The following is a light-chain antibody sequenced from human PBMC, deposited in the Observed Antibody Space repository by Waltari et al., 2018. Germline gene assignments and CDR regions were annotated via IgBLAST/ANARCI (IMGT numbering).Light chain of an antibody. CDR2: EDT. CDR3: YSSDSTGLRV. CDR1: AFPRKY. J-gene: IGLJ1*01. Sequence: SYELTQPPSVSVSPGQTARITCSGHAFPRKYAYWFQQKSGQAPRLVIYEDTKRPSGIPERFSGSSSGTVATLTITGAQVDDEADYYCYSSDSTGLRVFGGGTTVVVL. V-gene: IGLV3-10*01.